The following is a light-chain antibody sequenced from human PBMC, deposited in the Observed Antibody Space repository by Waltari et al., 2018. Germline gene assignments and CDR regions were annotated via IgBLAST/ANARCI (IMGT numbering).Light chain of an antibody. V-gene: IGKV3-11*01. CDR1: QSVSNY. CDR3: QQRRSWPLT. J-gene: IGKJ4*01. Sequence: SSMASQSVSNYVAWYQQKPGQAPTLLIYDTSNRATGIPARFSGSGFGTDFTLTISNLEPEDFAIYYCQQRRSWPLTFGGGTKVEIK. CDR2: DTS.